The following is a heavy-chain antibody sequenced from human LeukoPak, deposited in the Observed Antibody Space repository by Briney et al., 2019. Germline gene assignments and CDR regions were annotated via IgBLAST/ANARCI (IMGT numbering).Heavy chain of an antibody. CDR1: GGTFSSYT. Sequence: ASVKVSCKASGGTFSSYTISWVRQAPGQGLEWMGGIIPIFGTANYAQKFQGRVTITADESTSTAYMELSSLRSEDTAVYYCARSVTYVSYYYYMDVWGKGTTVTISS. J-gene: IGHJ6*03. CDR2: IIPIFGTA. D-gene: IGHD2-21*02. CDR3: ARSVTYVSYYYYMDV. V-gene: IGHV1-69*13.